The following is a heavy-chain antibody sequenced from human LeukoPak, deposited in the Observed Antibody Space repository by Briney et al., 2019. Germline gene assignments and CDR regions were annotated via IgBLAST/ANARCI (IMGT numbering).Heavy chain of an antibody. V-gene: IGHV1-18*01. Sequence: ASVKVSCKASGYTFTSYGISWVRQAPGRGLEWMGWISAYNGNTNYAQKLQGRVTMTTDTSTSTAYMELRSLRSDDTAVYYCARDLELVTMIVVGHYYYMDVWGKGTTVTVSS. D-gene: IGHD3-22*01. CDR1: GYTFTSYG. CDR3: ARDLELVTMIVVGHYYYMDV. CDR2: ISAYNGNT. J-gene: IGHJ6*03.